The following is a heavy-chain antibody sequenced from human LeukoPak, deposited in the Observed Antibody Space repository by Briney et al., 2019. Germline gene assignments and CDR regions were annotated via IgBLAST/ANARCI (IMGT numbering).Heavy chain of an antibody. D-gene: IGHD3-22*01. Sequence: GASVKVSCKASGGTFSSYAISWVRQAPGQGLEWMGRIIPMLGIANYAQKFQGRVTITADKSTSTAYMELSSLRSEDTAVYYCARARDGGYYDSSGYPEDYWGQGTLVTVSS. CDR2: IIPMLGIA. V-gene: IGHV1-69*04. CDR1: GGTFSSYA. J-gene: IGHJ4*02. CDR3: ARARDGGYYDSSGYPEDY.